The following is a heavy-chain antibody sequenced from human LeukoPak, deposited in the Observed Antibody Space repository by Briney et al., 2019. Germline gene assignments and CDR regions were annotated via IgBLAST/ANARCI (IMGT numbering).Heavy chain of an antibody. Sequence: PSETLSLTCTVSGGSVSSGSYYWSWIRQPPGKGLEWIGYIYYSGSTNYNPSLKSRVTISVDTSKNQFSLKLSSVTAADTAVYYCARDRTGSWTWFDPWGQGTLVTVSS. CDR3: ARDRTGSWTWFDP. CDR2: IYYSGST. D-gene: IGHD3/OR15-3a*01. CDR1: GGSVSSGSYY. V-gene: IGHV4-61*01. J-gene: IGHJ5*02.